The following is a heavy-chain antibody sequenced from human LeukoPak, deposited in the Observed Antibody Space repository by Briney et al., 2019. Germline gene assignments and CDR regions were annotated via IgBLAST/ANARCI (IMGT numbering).Heavy chain of an antibody. CDR1: GFTLTNAW. D-gene: IGHD3-10*01. J-gene: IGHJ4*02. V-gene: IGHV3-15*01. CDR2: IKSKGDGETT. Sequence: GGSLRLSCAASGFTLTNAWMTWVRRAPGKGLEWVGRIKSKGDGETTDYAAPVKGRFSMSRDDSKATMYLQMYSLEAEDTAVYYCTTDLGLTMIRGVIVYWGQGALVTVYS. CDR3: TTDLGLTMIRGVIVY.